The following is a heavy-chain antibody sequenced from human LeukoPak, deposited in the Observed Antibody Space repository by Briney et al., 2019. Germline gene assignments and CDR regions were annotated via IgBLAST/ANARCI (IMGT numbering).Heavy chain of an antibody. D-gene: IGHD5-24*01. V-gene: IGHV1-8*01. CDR3: ARGGFGYNPLDY. J-gene: IGHJ4*02. CDR2: MNPNSGNT. CDR1: GYTFTSYD. Sequence: SVNVSCKASGYTFTSYDINWVRQATGQGLEWMGWMNPNSGNTGYAQKFQGRVTMTRNTSISTAYMELSSLRSEDTAVYYCARGGFGYNPLDYWGQGTLVTVSS.